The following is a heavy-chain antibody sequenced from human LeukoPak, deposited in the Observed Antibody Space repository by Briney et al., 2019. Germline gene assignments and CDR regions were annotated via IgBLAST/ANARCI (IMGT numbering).Heavy chain of an antibody. V-gene: IGHV3-11*01. CDR2: ISPGGDAV. CDR1: GFIFSDYH. J-gene: IGHJ4*02. D-gene: IGHD6-19*01. Sequence: GGSLRLSCAASGFIFSDYHMSWIRQAPGKGLECVSYISPGGDAVYFAVSVKGRFTISRDNAKNSLFLQMSSLTAEDTAVYYCSGGRDAAVAGPGGYFDYWGQGSLVTVSS. CDR3: SGGRDAAVAGPGGYFDY.